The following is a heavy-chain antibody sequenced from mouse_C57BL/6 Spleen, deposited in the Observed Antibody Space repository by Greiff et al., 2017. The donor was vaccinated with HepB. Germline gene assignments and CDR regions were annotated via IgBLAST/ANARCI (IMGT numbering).Heavy chain of an antibody. J-gene: IGHJ2*01. Sequence: VQLQQSGPELVKPGASVKISCKASGYTFTDYYMNWVKQSHGKSLEWIGDINPNNGGTSYNQKFKGKATLTVDKSSSTAYMELRSLTSEDSAVYYCARRSWDAYYFDYWGQGTTLTVSS. CDR3: ARRSWDAYYFDY. D-gene: IGHD4-1*01. V-gene: IGHV1-26*01. CDR1: GYTFTDYY. CDR2: INPNNGGT.